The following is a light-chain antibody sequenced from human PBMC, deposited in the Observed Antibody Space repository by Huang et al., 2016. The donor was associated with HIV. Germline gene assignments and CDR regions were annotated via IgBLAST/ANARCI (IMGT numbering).Light chain of an antibody. CDR1: QGIRPS. CDR3: QQVNSFPHT. V-gene: IGKV1-9*01. CDR2: GAF. J-gene: IGKJ2*01. Sequence: IQLTQFPSSLSVSVGVRFIITCRADQGIRPSLVLYQQNPGKAPNLLIYGAFTLQGGVPARFSGSRSGTDFTLTISSLQPEDFATYYCQQVNSFPHTLGLGTKLDIK.